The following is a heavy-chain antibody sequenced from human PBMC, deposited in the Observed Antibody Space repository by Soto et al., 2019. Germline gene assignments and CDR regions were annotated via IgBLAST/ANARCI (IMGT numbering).Heavy chain of an antibody. Sequence: GGSLRLSCAASGFTFSSYAMSWVRQAPGKGLGWVSAISGSGGSTYYADSVKGRFTISRDNSKNTLYLQMNSLRAEDTAVYYCAKDQVKWYSSSSDFDYWGQGTLVTSPQ. D-gene: IGHD6-6*01. V-gene: IGHV3-23*01. CDR3: AKDQVKWYSSSSDFDY. J-gene: IGHJ4*02. CDR2: ISGSGGST. CDR1: GFTFSSYA.